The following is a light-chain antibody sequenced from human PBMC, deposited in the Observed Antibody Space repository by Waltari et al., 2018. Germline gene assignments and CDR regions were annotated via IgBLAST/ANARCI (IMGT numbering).Light chain of an antibody. J-gene: IGKJ3*01. CDR3: QQRSNWPIFT. CDR2: DAS. V-gene: IGKV3-11*01. Sequence: EIVLTQSPATLSLSPGERATLSCRASQSVSSYLAWYQQKPGQAPSLLISDASHRATGIPARFSGSGSGTDVTLTISSREPEDFAVYYCQQRSNWPIFTFGPGTKVDIK. CDR1: QSVSSY.